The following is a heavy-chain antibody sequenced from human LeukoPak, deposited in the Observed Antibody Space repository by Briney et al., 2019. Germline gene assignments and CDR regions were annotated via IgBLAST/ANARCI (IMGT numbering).Heavy chain of an antibody. Sequence: SETLSLTCTVSGGSISSHYWSWIRQPPGKGLEWIGYIYYSGSTNYNPSLKSRVTISVDTSKNQFSLKLSSVTAADTAVYYCARGSRSQWLGRPYYYYYMDVWGKGTTVTVSS. V-gene: IGHV4-59*11. CDR3: ARGSRSQWLGRPYYYYYMDV. CDR2: IYYSGST. D-gene: IGHD6-19*01. J-gene: IGHJ6*03. CDR1: GGSISSHY.